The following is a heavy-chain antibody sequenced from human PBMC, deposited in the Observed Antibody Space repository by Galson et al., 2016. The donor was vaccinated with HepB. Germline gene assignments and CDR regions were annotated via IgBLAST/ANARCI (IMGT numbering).Heavy chain of an antibody. Sequence: SLRLSCAASGLPVSNNYMSWVRQVPGKGLEWVSFIDMDGSTSYADPVKGRFTISRDNSKNTLSLQMNNLRAEDTAVYYCAFLLGWNPGYWGQGTLVSVSS. V-gene: IGHV3-53*01. CDR2: IDMDGST. CDR3: AFLLGWNPGY. J-gene: IGHJ4*02. CDR1: GLPVSNNY. D-gene: IGHD2-21*01.